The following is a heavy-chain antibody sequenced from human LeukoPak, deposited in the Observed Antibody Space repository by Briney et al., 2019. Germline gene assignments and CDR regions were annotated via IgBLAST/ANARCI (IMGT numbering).Heavy chain of an antibody. V-gene: IGHV4-34*01. Sequence: SETLSLTCAVYGGSFSGYYWSWIRQPPGKGLEWIGEINHSGSTNYNPSPKSRVTISVDTSKDQFSLKLSSVTAADTAVYYCARGPTADYGDYVLDPWGQGTLVTVSS. J-gene: IGHJ5*02. D-gene: IGHD4-17*01. CDR1: GGSFSGYY. CDR3: ARGPTADYGDYVLDP. CDR2: INHSGST.